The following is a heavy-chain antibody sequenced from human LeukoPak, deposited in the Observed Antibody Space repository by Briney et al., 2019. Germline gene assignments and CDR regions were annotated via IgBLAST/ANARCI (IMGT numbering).Heavy chain of an antibody. CDR1: GFTFSSYG. J-gene: IGHJ6*02. V-gene: IGHV3-30*03. CDR3: ARDFPFGSNYYYGMDV. D-gene: IGHD3-10*01. Sequence: SGGSLRLSCAASGFTFSSYGMHWVRQAPGKGLEWVAVISYDGSNKYYADSVKGRFTISREHSKNTLYLQMNSLTVEDTAVYYCARDFPFGSNYYYGMDVWGQGTTVTVSS. CDR2: ISYDGSNK.